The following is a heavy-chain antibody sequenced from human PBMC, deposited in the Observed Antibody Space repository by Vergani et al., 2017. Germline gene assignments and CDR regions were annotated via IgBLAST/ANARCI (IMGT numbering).Heavy chain of an antibody. D-gene: IGHD6-13*01. J-gene: IGHJ4*02. V-gene: IGHV4-31*03. Sequence: QVQLQESGPGLVKPSQTLSLTCTVSGGSISSGGYYWSWIRQHPGKGLGWVGYIHYSGSTYYNPSLKSRVTISVDTSKNQFSLKLSSVTAADTAVYYCARYLYIAAAGIDYWGQGTLVTVSS. CDR2: IHYSGST. CDR3: ARYLYIAAAGIDY. CDR1: GGSISSGGYY.